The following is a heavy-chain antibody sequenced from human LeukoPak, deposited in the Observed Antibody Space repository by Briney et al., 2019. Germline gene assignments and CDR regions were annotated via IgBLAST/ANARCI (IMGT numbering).Heavy chain of an antibody. J-gene: IGHJ4*02. V-gene: IGHV3-23*01. CDR3: AEALIRGGYYFDY. CDR2: ISGSGGST. Sequence: PGGSLRLSCAASGFTFSSYAMSWVRQAPGKGLEWVSAISGSGGSTYYADSVKGRFTISRDNSKNTLYLQMNSLRAEDTAVYYCAEALIRGGYYFDYWGQGTLVTVSS. D-gene: IGHD3-22*01. CDR1: GFTFSSYA.